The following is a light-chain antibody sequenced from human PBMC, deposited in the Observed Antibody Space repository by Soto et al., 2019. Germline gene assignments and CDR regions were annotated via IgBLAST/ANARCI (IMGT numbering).Light chain of an antibody. J-gene: IGKJ1*01. CDR1: QSLLYSNGDNY. V-gene: IGKV2-28*01. CDR2: VGY. Sequence: DMVMTQSPLSLPVTPGEPASISCRSSQSLLYSNGDNYVDWYLQQTGRSQQLPLYVGYNRASGVPDRFSGGGSGTDFTLKISRVEAVDVGLHYCTPALACRTYGQGSKV. CDR3: TPALACRT.